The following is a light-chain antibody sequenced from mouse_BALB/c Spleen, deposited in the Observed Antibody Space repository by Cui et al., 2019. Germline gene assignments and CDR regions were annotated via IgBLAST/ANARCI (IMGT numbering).Light chain of an antibody. Sequence: QIVPTQSPAIMSASLGEEMTLTCSASSRVSYMHWYQQKSCTSPKLLIYSTSNLASGVPSRFSGSGSGTFYSLTISSVEAEDAADYYFHQWSSYPWTFGGGTKLEIK. CDR1: SRVSY. CDR2: STS. J-gene: IGKJ1*01. V-gene: IGKV4-80*01. CDR3: HQWSSYPWT.